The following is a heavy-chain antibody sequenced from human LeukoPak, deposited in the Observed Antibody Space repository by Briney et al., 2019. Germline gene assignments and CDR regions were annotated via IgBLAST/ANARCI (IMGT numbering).Heavy chain of an antibody. Sequence: SETLSLTCTVSGGSISSYYWSWIRQPPGKGLEWIGYIYYSGSTNYNPSLKSRVTLSVDTSKNQFSLKLSSVTAADTAVYYCARDHGDGYNSFDYWGQGTLVTVSS. D-gene: IGHD5-24*01. J-gene: IGHJ4*02. CDR2: IYYSGST. CDR3: ARDHGDGYNSFDY. V-gene: IGHV4-59*01. CDR1: GGSISSYY.